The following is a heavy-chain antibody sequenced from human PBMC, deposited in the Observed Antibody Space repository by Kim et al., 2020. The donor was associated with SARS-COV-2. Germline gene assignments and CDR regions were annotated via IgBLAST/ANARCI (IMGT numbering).Heavy chain of an antibody. V-gene: IGHV4-39*07. CDR2: IYYSGST. Sequence: SETLSLTCTVSGGSISSSSYYWGWIRQPPGKGLEWIGSIYYSGSTYYNPSLKSRVTISVDTSKNQFSLKLSSVTAADTAVYYCAREAAGVPYYWGQGTLVTVSS. CDR3: AREAAGVPYY. CDR1: GGSISSSSYY. D-gene: IGHD6-13*01. J-gene: IGHJ4*02.